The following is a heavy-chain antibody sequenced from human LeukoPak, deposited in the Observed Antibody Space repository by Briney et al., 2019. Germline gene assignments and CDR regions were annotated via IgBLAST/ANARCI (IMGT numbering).Heavy chain of an antibody. V-gene: IGHV1-69*04. D-gene: IGHD6-19*01. CDR3: ARAYSSGWTPAYYYYYYGMDV. J-gene: IGHJ6*02. CDR1: GGTFSSYA. Sequence: ASVKVSCKASGGTFSSYAISWVRQAPGQGLEWMGRIIPIFGIANYAQKFQGRATITADKSTSTAYMELSSLRSEDTAVYYCARAYSSGWTPAYYYYYYGMDVWGQGTTVTVSS. CDR2: IIPIFGIA.